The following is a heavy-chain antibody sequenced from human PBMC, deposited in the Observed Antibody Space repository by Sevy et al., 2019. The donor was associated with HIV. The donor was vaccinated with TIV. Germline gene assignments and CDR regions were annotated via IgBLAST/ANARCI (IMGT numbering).Heavy chain of an antibody. CDR1: GLTYGTHS. Sequence: GGSLRLSCAASGLTYGTHSMNWIRQAPGKGLEWVSDISGGSRTIYYADSVKGRFTISRDNAKNSLSLQMNSLRVEDTAVYYCARDGRRGYDMDVWGQGTTVTVSS. D-gene: IGHD3-10*01. CDR2: ISGGSRTI. V-gene: IGHV3-48*01. J-gene: IGHJ6*02. CDR3: ARDGRRGYDMDV.